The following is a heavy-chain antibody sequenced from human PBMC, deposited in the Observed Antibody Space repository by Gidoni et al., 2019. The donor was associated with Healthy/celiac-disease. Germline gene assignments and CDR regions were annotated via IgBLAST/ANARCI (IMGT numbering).Heavy chain of an antibody. V-gene: IGHV1-69*01. J-gene: IGHJ3*02. CDR3: ARHRDFWSGYYSRNAFDI. CDR1: GGTFSSYA. Sequence: QVQLVQSGAEVKKPGSSVKGSWKASGGTFSSYAISWVRQAPGQGLEWMGGYIPIFGTANYAQKFQGRVTITADEVTSTAYMELSSLRSEDTAVYYCARHRDFWSGYYSRNAFDIWGQGTMVTVSS. CDR2: YIPIFGTA. D-gene: IGHD3-3*01.